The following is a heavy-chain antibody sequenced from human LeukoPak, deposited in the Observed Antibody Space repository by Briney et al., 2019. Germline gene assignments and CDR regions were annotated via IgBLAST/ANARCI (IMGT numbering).Heavy chain of an antibody. CDR1: GFTFSSYR. CDR3: ARSNQADDY. V-gene: IGHV3-74*01. Sequence: GGSLRLSCAASGFTFSSYRMHWVRQVAGKGLGWVARINPGGSSITYADSVKGRFTISRDNAKNTLYLQMDSLRAEDTGVYYCARSNQADDYWGQGTLVTVSS. D-gene: IGHD1-14*01. J-gene: IGHJ4*02. CDR2: INPGGSSI.